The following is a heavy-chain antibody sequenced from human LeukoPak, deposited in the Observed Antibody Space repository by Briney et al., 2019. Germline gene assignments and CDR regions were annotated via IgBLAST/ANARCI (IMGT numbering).Heavy chain of an antibody. CDR2: ISSSSSYT. CDR1: GFTFSDYY. Sequence: GGSLRLSCAASGFTFSDYYMSWIRQAPGKGLEGVSYISSSSSYTNYADSVKGRFTISRDNAKNSLYLQMNSLRAEDTAVYYCARDRDQGENYYYCYGMDVWGKGTTVTVSS. CDR3: ARDRDQGENYYYCYGMDV. J-gene: IGHJ6*04. V-gene: IGHV3-11*06. D-gene: IGHD3-16*01.